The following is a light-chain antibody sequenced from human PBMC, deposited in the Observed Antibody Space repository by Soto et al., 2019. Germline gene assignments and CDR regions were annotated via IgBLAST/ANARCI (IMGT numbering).Light chain of an antibody. CDR3: QQYNSYST. CDR1: QSISTW. V-gene: IGKV1-5*03. J-gene: IGKJ1*01. CDR2: KAS. Sequence: QMTQSPSTLSASVGDTVTITCRASQSISTWLAWYQQKPGKAPKLLIYKASTLESGVPSRFSGSGSGTELTLTISSLQPDDFATYYCQQYNSYSTFGQGTKVEIK.